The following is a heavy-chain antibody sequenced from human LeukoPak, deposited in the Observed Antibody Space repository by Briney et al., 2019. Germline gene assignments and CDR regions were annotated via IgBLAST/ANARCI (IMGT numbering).Heavy chain of an antibody. CDR1: SGSISSCDYY. Sequence: PSETLSLTCTVSSGSISSCDYYWGWIRQPPGKGLEWIGSIYYSGSIYHNPSLKSRVTISVDTSKNQFSLNLSSVTAADTAVYYCARTWVAAGGGNFFDYWGQGTLVTVSS. J-gene: IGHJ4*02. V-gene: IGHV4-39*01. D-gene: IGHD6-13*01. CDR2: IYYSGSI. CDR3: ARTWVAAGGGNFFDY.